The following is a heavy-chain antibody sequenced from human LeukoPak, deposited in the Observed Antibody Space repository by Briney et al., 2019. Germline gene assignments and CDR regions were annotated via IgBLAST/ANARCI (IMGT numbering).Heavy chain of an antibody. CDR2: IYYSGST. V-gene: IGHV4-59*01. J-gene: IGHJ1*01. Sequence: SETLSLTCTVFGVSISSYYWSWIRQPPGKGLEWIGYIYYSGSTNYNPSLKSRVTISVDTSKNQFSLKLSSVTAADTAVYYCARVQQLAPGAVFQHWGQGTLVTVSS. CDR3: ARVQQLAPGAVFQH. D-gene: IGHD6-13*01. CDR1: GVSISSYY.